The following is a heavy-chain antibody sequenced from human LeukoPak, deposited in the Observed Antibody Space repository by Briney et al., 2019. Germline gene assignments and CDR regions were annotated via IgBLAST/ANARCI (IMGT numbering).Heavy chain of an antibody. D-gene: IGHD6-19*01. Sequence: GASVKVSCKAAGYTFTSYDINWVRQATGQGLEWMGWMNPNSGNTGYAQKFQGRVTMTRNTSISTAYMELSSLRSEDTAVYYCARGRQTVAGIGYYYYYGMDVWGQGTTVTVSS. J-gene: IGHJ6*02. CDR3: ARGRQTVAGIGYYYYYGMDV. CDR1: GYTFTSYD. CDR2: MNPNSGNT. V-gene: IGHV1-8*01.